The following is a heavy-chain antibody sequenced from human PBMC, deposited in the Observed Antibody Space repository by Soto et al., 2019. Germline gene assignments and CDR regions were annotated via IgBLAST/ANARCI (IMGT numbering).Heavy chain of an antibody. Sequence: QVQLVESGGGVVQPGRSLRLSCAASGFTFSSYGMHWVRQAPGKGLEWVAVISYDGSNKYYADSVKGRFTISRDNSKNTLYLQMNSLGAEDTAVYYCAKGGGRGIVVVVAAPGYWGQGTLVTVSS. D-gene: IGHD2-15*01. V-gene: IGHV3-30*18. J-gene: IGHJ4*02. CDR1: GFTFSSYG. CDR2: ISYDGSNK. CDR3: AKGGGRGIVVVVAAPGY.